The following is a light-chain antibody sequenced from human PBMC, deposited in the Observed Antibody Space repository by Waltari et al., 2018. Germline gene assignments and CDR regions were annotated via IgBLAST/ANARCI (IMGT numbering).Light chain of an antibody. CDR3: YSAADNNRL. J-gene: IGLJ2*01. CDR1: VLSKKY. Sequence: SYELTQPSYVSVSPGQTATITCSGNVLSKKYVRWFQQKPGHAPVVVNYKDSERPSGIPERFSGSSSGTTVTLTISGAQFEDEADYYCYSAADNNRLFGGGTKLTVL. CDR2: KDS. V-gene: IGLV3-27*01.